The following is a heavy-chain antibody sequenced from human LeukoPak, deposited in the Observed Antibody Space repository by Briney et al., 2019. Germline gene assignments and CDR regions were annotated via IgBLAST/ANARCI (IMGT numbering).Heavy chain of an antibody. CDR1: GFAFDDFA. CDR3: SRNGLVDFDY. J-gene: IGHJ4*02. V-gene: IGHV3-49*04. Sequence: GGSLRLSCTTSGFAFDDFAMSWVRQPAGKGLEWVGFIRRRAYGGAAEYAASVKGRFIISRDGSKGIAYLQMNSLKTEDTAVYYCSRNGLVDFDYWGQGSRVIVSP. CDR2: IRRRAYGGAA.